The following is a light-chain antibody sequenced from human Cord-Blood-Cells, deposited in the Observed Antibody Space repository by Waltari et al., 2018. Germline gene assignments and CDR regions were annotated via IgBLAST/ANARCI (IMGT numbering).Light chain of an antibody. CDR1: QTVSSSY. Sequence: EIVLTPSPGTLSLSPGERSPLSCKASQTVSSSYLSWYQQKPGQAPRLLIYGASSSATGIPDRFSGSESGTDFTLTISRLEPEDFAEYYCQQYGSSPYTFGKGTKLEIK. CDR2: GAS. V-gene: IGKV3-20*01. J-gene: IGKJ2*01. CDR3: QQYGSSPYT.